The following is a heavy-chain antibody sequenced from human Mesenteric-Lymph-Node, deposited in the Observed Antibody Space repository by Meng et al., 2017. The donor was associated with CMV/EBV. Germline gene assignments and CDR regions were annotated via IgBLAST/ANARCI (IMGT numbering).Heavy chain of an antibody. CDR1: GYIFSSYW. CDR2: IDPTESFT. CDR3: ARHVRSGSYYYDY. Sequence: KGTGYIFSSYWITWVRQMPGKGLEWMGKIDPTESFTNYNPSFQGHVTISADKSISTAYLQWSSLKASDTAMYYCARHVRSGSYYYDYWGQGTLVTVSS. D-gene: IGHD1-26*01. J-gene: IGHJ4*02. V-gene: IGHV5-10-1*01.